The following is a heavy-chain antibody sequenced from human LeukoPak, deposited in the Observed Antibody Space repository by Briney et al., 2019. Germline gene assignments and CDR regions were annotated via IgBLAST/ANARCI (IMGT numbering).Heavy chain of an antibody. D-gene: IGHD5-24*01. CDR3: AREGDGYNYKGFDY. CDR2: IYTSGST. J-gene: IGHJ4*02. V-gene: IGHV4-61*02. CDR1: GGSISSGSYY. Sequence: SETLSLTCTVSGGSISSGSYYWSWIRQPAGKGLEWIGRIYTSGSTNYNPSLKSRVTISVDTSKNQFSLKLSSVTAADTAVYYCAREGDGYNYKGFDYWGQGTLVTVSS.